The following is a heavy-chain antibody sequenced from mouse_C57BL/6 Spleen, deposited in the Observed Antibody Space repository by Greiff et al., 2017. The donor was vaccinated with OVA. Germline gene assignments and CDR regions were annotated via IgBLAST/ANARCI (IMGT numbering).Heavy chain of an antibody. J-gene: IGHJ2*01. Sequence: EVQLQQSGAELVKPGASVKLSCTASGFNIQDYYMHWVKQRPEQGLEWIGRIDPEDGETKYAPKFQGKATMTADTSSHTAYLQLSSLTSEDTAVYYCARSGYDYYDYFDYWGQGTTLTVSS. CDR2: IDPEDGET. V-gene: IGHV14-2*01. CDR3: ARSGYDYYDYFDY. D-gene: IGHD2-4*01. CDR1: GFNIQDYY.